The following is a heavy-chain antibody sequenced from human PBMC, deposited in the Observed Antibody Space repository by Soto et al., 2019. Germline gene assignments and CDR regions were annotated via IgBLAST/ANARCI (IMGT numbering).Heavy chain of an antibody. D-gene: IGHD3-10*01. J-gene: IGHJ4*02. CDR2: IYYSGST. V-gene: IGHV4-31*03. CDR1: GGSISSGGYY. CDR3: ARHDARGYYFDY. Sequence: SETLSLTCTVSGGSISSGGYYWSWIRQHPGKGLEWIGYIYYSGSTYYNPSLKSRVTISVDTSKNQFSLKLSSVTAADTAMYYCARHDARGYYFDYWGQGTLVTVSS.